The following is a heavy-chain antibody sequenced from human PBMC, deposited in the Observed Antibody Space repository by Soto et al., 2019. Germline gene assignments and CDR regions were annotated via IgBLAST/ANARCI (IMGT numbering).Heavy chain of an antibody. V-gene: IGHV1-69*05. D-gene: IGHD3-9*01. J-gene: IGHJ4*02. CDR3: ARGLEWHYDIMTGFYESRRLDY. Sequence: SVKVSCKTSGGTFGTYGIGWARQAPGQGLEWMGGIVPLTGTPNYAQKFQGRVTITRDTSATTVYMELNSLTSEDAAVYYCARGLEWHYDIMTGFYESRRLDYWGQGTPVTVSS. CDR1: GGTFGTYG. CDR2: IVPLTGTP.